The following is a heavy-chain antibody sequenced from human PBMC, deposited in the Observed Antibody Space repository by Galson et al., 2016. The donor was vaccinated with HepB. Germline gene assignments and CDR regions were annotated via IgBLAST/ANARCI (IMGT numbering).Heavy chain of an antibody. Sequence: SLRLSCAASGFTFSSHWTHWVRQAPGKGLVWVSRINTDGSSTSYADSVKGRFTISRDNAKNTLYLQMNSLRAEDTAVYYCAREIPSRGKSDYWGQGTLVTVSS. CDR3: AREIPSRGKSDY. CDR2: INTDGSST. J-gene: IGHJ4*01. V-gene: IGHV3-74*01. CDR1: GFTFSSHW. D-gene: IGHD3-10*01.